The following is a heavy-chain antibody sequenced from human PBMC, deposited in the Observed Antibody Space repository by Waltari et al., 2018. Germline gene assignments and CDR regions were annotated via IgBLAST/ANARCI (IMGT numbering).Heavy chain of an antibody. Sequence: QVQLVQSGAEVKKPGSSVKVSCKASGGTFSSSTISWVRQAPGQGLEWMGRIIPSLGIANYAQKFQGRVTITADKSTSTAYMELSSLRSEDTAVYYCARGSSSGLKAGAFDIWGQGTMVTVSS. D-gene: IGHD6-19*01. V-gene: IGHV1-69*02. J-gene: IGHJ3*02. CDR2: IIPSLGIA. CDR1: GGTFSSST. CDR3: ARGSSSGLKAGAFDI.